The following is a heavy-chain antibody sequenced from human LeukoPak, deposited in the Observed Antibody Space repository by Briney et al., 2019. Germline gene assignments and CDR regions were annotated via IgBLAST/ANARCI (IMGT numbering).Heavy chain of an antibody. J-gene: IGHJ4*02. V-gene: IGHV1-69*13. CDR3: ARGWLAETTVVTPYNY. Sequence: ASVKVSCKTSGGAFSSYDISWLRQAPGQGLEWMGGITPIFGTANYAQKFQGRVTITAVESMTTAYMELSSLRSEDTAVYYCARGWLAETTVVTPYNYWGQGTLVTVSS. D-gene: IGHD4-23*01. CDR1: GGAFSSYD. CDR2: ITPIFGTA.